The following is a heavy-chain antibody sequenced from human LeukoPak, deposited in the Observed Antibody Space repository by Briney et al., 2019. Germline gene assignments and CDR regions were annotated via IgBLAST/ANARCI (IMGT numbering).Heavy chain of an antibody. Sequence: VASVKVSCKASGYTFTGYYMHWVRQAPGQGLEWMERINPNSGGTNYAQKFQGRVTMTRDTSISTAYMELSRLRSDDTAVYYCARCITIFGVVTSMDVWGQGTTVTVSS. CDR2: INPNSGGT. J-gene: IGHJ6*02. CDR1: GYTFTGYY. V-gene: IGHV1-2*06. D-gene: IGHD3-3*01. CDR3: ARCITIFGVVTSMDV.